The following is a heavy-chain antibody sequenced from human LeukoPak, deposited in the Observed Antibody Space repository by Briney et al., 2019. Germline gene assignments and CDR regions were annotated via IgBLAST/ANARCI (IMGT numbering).Heavy chain of an antibody. Sequence: ASVKVSCKASGYTFTGYYMHWVRQAPGQGLEWMGWINPNSGGTNYAQKFQGRVTMTRDTSTSTVYMELSSLRSEDTAVYYCARNGATVTTFDPWGQGTLVTVSS. CDR3: ARNGATVTTFDP. V-gene: IGHV1-2*02. D-gene: IGHD4-17*01. CDR1: GYTFTGYY. CDR2: INPNSGGT. J-gene: IGHJ5*02.